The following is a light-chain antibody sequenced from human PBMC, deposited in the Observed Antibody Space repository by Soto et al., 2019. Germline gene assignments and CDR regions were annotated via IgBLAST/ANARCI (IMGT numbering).Light chain of an antibody. V-gene: IGLV1-44*01. CDR1: SSNIGSSN. J-gene: IGLJ1*01. CDR2: SNN. CDR3: AAWDDSLNGPV. Sequence: QSVLTQPPSASWTPGQRVTISCSGSSSNIGSSNVNWYQQLPGTAPKLLIYSNNQRPSGVPDRFSGSKSGTSASLAISGLQSEEAAAYYCAAWDDSLNGPVFGNGPKVTAL.